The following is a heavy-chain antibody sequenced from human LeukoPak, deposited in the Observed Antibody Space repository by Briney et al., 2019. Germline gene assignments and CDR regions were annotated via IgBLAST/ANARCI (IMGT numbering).Heavy chain of an antibody. D-gene: IGHD6-19*01. Sequence: AGGSLRLSCAASGFTFSSYWMSWVRQVPGKGLEWVSRIDSDGSGISYADSVKGRFTISRDNVKNTLYLQMNSLRAEDTAVYYCARDRSSGWYPSGYWGQGTLVTVSS. CDR3: ARDRSSGWYPSGY. V-gene: IGHV3-74*01. CDR2: IDSDGSGI. CDR1: GFTFSSYW. J-gene: IGHJ4*02.